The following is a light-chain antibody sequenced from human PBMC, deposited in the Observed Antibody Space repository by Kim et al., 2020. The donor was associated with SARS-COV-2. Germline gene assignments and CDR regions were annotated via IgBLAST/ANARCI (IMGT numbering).Light chain of an antibody. CDR3: QQFKSYPIT. J-gene: IGKJ5*01. V-gene: IGKV1-9*01. CDR1: QGISSY. Sequence: DIHLTQSPSFLSASVGDRVTITCRASQGISSYLAWYQQKPGKAPKLLIYAASTLQSGVPSRFSGSGSGTEFTLTISSLQPEDFATYYCQQFKSYPITFGQGTRLEIK. CDR2: AAS.